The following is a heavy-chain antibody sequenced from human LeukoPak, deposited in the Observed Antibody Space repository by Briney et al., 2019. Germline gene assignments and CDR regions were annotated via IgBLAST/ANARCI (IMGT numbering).Heavy chain of an antibody. CDR1: GYTFTSYG. D-gene: IGHD6-6*01. V-gene: IGHV1-18*01. CDR2: ISAYNGNT. CDR3: ARVEYSSSLETGGFDY. Sequence: ASVKVSCKASGYTFTSYGISWVRHAPGQGLEWMGWISAYNGNTNCAQKLQGRVTMTTDTSTSTAYMELRSLRSDDTAVYYCARVEYSSSLETGGFDYWGQGTLVTVSS. J-gene: IGHJ4*02.